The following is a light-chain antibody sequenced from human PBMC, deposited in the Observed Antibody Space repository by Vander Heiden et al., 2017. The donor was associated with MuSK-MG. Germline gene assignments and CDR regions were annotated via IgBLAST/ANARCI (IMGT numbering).Light chain of an antibody. Sequence: QSALTQPASVSGSPGTSITISCTGTSSDVGGYNYVSWYQQHPGKAPKLMIYEVSNRPSGVSNRFSGSKSGNTASLTISGLQAEDEADYYCSSYTSSSTRLYVFGTGTKVTVL. CDR1: SSDVGGYNY. CDR3: SSYTSSSTRLYV. V-gene: IGLV2-14*01. J-gene: IGLJ1*01. CDR2: EVS.